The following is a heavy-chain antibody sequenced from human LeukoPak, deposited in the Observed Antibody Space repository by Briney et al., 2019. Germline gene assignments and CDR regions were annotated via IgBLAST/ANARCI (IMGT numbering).Heavy chain of an antibody. Sequence: SETLSLTCSMSGGSIGSYYWSWIRQPPGRGLERIGYNYNPSLKTRVTISLDTSKNHLSLNLTSVTAADTAVYYCARHGGDYPHLYDYCSMDVWGQGTTVTVS. CDR1: GGSIGSYY. V-gene: IGHV4-59*08. CDR3: ARHGGDYPHLYDYCSMDV. D-gene: IGHD4-11*01. J-gene: IGHJ6*02.